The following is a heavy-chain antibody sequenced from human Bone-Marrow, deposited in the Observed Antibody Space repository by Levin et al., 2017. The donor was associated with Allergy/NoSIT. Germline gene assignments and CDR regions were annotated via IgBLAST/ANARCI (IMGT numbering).Heavy chain of an antibody. CDR3: AVTAPLANFYYGMDF. CDR2: ISGYNGET. V-gene: IGHV1-18*01. J-gene: IGHJ6*02. D-gene: IGHD1-20*01. CDR1: ANTFSNYG. Sequence: ASVKVSCKTSANTFSNYGFSWVRQAPGQGLEWMGWISGYNGETKYAQKLQDRLFMTTDTPTGTAYLELRSLRSDDTAVYYCAVTAPLANFYYGMDFWGQGTTVTVSS.